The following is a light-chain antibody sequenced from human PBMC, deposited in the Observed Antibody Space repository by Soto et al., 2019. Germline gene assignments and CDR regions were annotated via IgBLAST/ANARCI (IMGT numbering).Light chain of an antibody. CDR1: QSVSSD. V-gene: IGKV3-15*01. J-gene: IGKJ1*01. Sequence: VVTQSPATLSVFPGEKATLSCRASQSVSSDLAWYQQRPGQAPRLLIHGASTRATGIPARFRGSGSGTEFRLTISSLQSEDFATYYCQQYNTWHPKMAFGRGTKVEIK. CDR3: QQYNTWHPKMA. CDR2: GAS.